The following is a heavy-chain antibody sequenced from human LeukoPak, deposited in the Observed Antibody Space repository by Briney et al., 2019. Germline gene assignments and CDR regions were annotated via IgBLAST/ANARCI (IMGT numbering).Heavy chain of an antibody. CDR1: GFTFSSYG. J-gene: IGHJ4*02. CDR2: ISGSGGST. V-gene: IGHV3-23*01. CDR3: AKGTKGFDY. Sequence: GGTLRLSCAASGFTFSSYGMSWVRQAPGKGLEWVSAISGSGGSTYYADSVKGRFTISRDNSKNTLFLQMNSLRAENTAIYYCAKGTKGFDYWGQGTLVTVSS.